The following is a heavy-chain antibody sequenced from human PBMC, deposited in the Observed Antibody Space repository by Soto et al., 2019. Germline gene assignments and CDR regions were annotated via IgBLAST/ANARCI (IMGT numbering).Heavy chain of an antibody. J-gene: IGHJ6*03. CDR2: TYYRSRWYN. D-gene: IGHD1-7*01. V-gene: IGHV6-1*01. CDR3: AGTSSLQSYYMDV. Sequence: PSQTLSLTCVISGDSVSSNSAAWNWIRQSPSRGLEWLGRTYYRSRWYNDYAVSVRSRITVNADTSKNQFSLHLNSVTPEDTAVYYCAGTSSLQSYYMDVWDKGTTVTVS. CDR1: GDSVSSNSAA.